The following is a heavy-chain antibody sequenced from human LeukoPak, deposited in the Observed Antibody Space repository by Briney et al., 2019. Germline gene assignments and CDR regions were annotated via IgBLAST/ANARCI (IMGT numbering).Heavy chain of an antibody. J-gene: IGHJ4*02. V-gene: IGHV3-30*18. Sequence: GGSLRLSCAASGFTFSSYGMHWVRQAPGKGLERVAVISYDGSNKCYADSVKGRFTISRDNSKNTLHLQMNSLRAEDTAVYYCAKARGLAARPDYFDYWGQGTLVTVSS. CDR2: ISYDGSNK. CDR3: AKARGLAARPDYFDY. D-gene: IGHD6-6*01. CDR1: GFTFSSYG.